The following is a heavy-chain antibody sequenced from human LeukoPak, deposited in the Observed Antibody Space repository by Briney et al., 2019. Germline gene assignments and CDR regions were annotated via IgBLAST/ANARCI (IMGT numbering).Heavy chain of an antibody. Sequence: ASVKVSCKASGYTFTSYYMHWVRQAPGQGLECMGIINPSGGSTSYAQKFQGRVTMTRDTSTSTVYMELSSLRSEDTAVYYCAREGEYYYGSGSYFDYWGQGTLVTVSS. D-gene: IGHD3-10*01. CDR1: GYTFTSYY. V-gene: IGHV1-46*01. CDR3: AREGEYYYGSGSYFDY. CDR2: INPSGGST. J-gene: IGHJ4*02.